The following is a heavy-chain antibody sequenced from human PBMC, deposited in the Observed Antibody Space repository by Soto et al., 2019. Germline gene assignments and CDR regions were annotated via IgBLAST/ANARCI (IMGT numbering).Heavy chain of an antibody. CDR2: IDPSDSYT. CDR3: ARREAYYDFWSGPNLDAFDI. CDR1: GYNFTSYG. V-gene: IGHV5-10-1*01. D-gene: IGHD3-3*01. J-gene: IGHJ3*02. Sequence: PGESLRISCKGSGYNFTSYGISWVRQMPGKGLEWMGRIDPSDSYTNYSPSFQGHVTISADKSISTAYLQWSSLKASDTAMYYCARREAYYDFWSGPNLDAFDIWGQGTMVTVS.